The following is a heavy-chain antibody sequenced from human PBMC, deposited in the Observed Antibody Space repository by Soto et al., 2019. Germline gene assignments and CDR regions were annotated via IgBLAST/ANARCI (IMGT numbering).Heavy chain of an antibody. CDR3: ARVPPAYSSGWYGWFDP. Sequence: ASVKVSCKVSGNTLTDLSMHWVRQAPGKGLEWMGGFDPEDGETIYAQKFQGRVTMTRDTSTSTVYMELSSLRSEDTAVYYCARVPPAYSSGWYGWFDPWGQGTLVTVSS. J-gene: IGHJ5*02. CDR1: GNTLTDLS. CDR2: FDPEDGET. D-gene: IGHD6-19*01. V-gene: IGHV1-24*01.